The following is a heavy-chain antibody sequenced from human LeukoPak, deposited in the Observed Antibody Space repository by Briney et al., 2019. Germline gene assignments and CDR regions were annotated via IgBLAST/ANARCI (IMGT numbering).Heavy chain of an antibody. D-gene: IGHD1-26*01. J-gene: IGHJ4*02. CDR3: AKDSGIVGATAFDY. CDR1: GFTFSSYA. CDR2: ISGSGGST. V-gene: IGHV3-23*01. Sequence: GGSLRLSCAASGFTFSSYAMSWVRQAPGKGLEWVSAISGSGGSTYYADSVKGRFTISRDNSKNTLYLQMNSLRVEDTAVYYCAKDSGIVGATAFDYWGQGTLVTVSS.